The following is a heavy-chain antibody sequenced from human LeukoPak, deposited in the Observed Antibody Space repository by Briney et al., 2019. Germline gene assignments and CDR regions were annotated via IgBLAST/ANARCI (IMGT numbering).Heavy chain of an antibody. V-gene: IGHV3-33*01. D-gene: IGHD4-23*01. J-gene: IGHJ4*02. Sequence: PGGSLRLSCAAPGFTFSTYGMHWVRQAPGKGLEWVSDIWYNGNTYYADSVKGRFTISRDNSKSTLYLQMNSLRAEDTAVYYCAREEGVDGTSGINNWGQGTLVIVSS. CDR3: AREEGVDGTSGINN. CDR1: GFTFSTYG. CDR2: IWYNGNT.